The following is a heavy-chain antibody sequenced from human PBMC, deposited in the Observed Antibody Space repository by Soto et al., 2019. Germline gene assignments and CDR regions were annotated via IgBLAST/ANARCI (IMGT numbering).Heavy chain of an antibody. V-gene: IGHV4-59*03. CDR1: GGSIRSYC. D-gene: IGHD2-2*01. CDR3: AGGGSIVPATRRLMHV. CDR2: ICNSGST. J-gene: IGHJ6*03. Sequence: QVQLQESGPGLVKPSETLSLTCTVSGGSIRSYCWTWIRQPPGEGLEWIGCICNSGSTNYNPSLKSRVAISVYTQKNQFSLQLSSVTVADTAFYYCAGGGSIVPATRRLMHVWGKGTTVTVSS.